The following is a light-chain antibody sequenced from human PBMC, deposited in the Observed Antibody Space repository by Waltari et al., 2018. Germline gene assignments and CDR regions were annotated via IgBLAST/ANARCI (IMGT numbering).Light chain of an antibody. V-gene: IGKV1-39*01. J-gene: IGKJ1*01. CDR1: QSITSF. CDR3: QQSYTTPWT. CDR2: AAS. Sequence: DIQMTQSPSSLSAFVGDRVTITCRASQSITSFLNWYHHKPGKAPKLLIYAASSLPSGVPSRFSGSGSGTDFTLTISSLQPEDFATYYCQQSYTTPWTFGQGTKVEIK.